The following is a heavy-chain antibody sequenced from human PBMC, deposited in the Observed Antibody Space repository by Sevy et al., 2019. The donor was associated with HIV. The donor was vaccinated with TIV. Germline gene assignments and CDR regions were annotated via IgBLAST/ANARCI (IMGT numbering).Heavy chain of an antibody. CDR2: ISAYNGNT. CDR1: GYTFTSYG. Sequence: ASVKVSCKASGYTFTSYGISWVRQAPGQGLEWMGWISAYNGNTNYAQKLQGRVTMTTDTSTSTAYMELRSLRSDDTAVYYCARLADSGSYYEDYYYYYMDVWGKGTTVTVSS. V-gene: IGHV1-18*01. J-gene: IGHJ6*03. CDR3: ARLADSGSYYEDYYYYYMDV. D-gene: IGHD1-26*01.